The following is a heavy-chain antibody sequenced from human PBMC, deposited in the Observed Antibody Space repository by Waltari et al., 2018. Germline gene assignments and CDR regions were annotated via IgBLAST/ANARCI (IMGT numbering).Heavy chain of an antibody. D-gene: IGHD3-3*01. CDR2: INPSGGST. CDR3: ARGGVTIFGVVPRGKIDY. J-gene: IGHJ4*02. Sequence: RQAPGQGLEWMGIINPSGGSTSYAQKFQGRVTMTRDTSTSTVYMELSSLRSEDTAVYYCARGGVTIFGVVPRGKIDYWGQGTLVTVSS. V-gene: IGHV1-46*01.